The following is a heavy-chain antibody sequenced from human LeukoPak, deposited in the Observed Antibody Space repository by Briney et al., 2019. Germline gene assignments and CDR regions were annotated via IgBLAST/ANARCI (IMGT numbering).Heavy chain of an antibody. CDR2: INRDGTEK. D-gene: IGHD2-21*01. CDR3: VRGDWYFES. CDR1: GFNFSDSR. J-gene: IGHJ4*02. Sequence: GGSLRLSCATSGFNFSDSRMTWVRQAPGKGLQWVANINRDGTEKHFLDYIEGRFTISRDNRKKSLYLQMNSLRPQDTAVYFCVRGDWYFESWGQGTLVTVSS. V-gene: IGHV3-7*04.